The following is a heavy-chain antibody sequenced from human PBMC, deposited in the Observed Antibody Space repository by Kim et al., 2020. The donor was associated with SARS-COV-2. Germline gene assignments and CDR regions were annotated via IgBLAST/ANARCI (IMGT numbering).Heavy chain of an antibody. CDR2: IKTKTDGGTI. CDR3: TTDYGDVGSRGY. D-gene: IGHD4-17*01. CDR1: GFTFSNAW. V-gene: IGHV3-15*01. J-gene: IGHJ4*02. Sequence: GGSLRLSCAASGFTFSNAWMSWVRQAPGKGLEWVGRIKTKTDGGTIDYAAPVKGRFTISRDDSKNTLYLQMNSLKTEDTAVYYCTTDYGDVGSRGYWDQGTLVTVSS.